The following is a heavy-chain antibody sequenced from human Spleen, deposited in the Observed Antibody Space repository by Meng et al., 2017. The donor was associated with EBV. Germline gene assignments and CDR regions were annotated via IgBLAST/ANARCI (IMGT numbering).Heavy chain of an antibody. Sequence: QLQLQELGPGLVKPSPTLSLTCAVSGGSISSGGYYWSWIRQPPGKGLEWIGNIYHSGSTYYNPSLKSRVTISVDTSKNQFSLKLSSVTAADTAVYYCARDPNGDYAFDSWGQGTLVTVSS. D-gene: IGHD4-17*01. CDR1: GGSISSGGYY. J-gene: IGHJ4*02. V-gene: IGHV4-30-4*01. CDR2: IYHSGST. CDR3: ARDPNGDYAFDS.